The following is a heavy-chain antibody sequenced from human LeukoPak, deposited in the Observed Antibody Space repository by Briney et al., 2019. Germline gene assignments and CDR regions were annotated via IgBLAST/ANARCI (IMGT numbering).Heavy chain of an antibody. D-gene: IGHD5-24*01. V-gene: IGHV4-34*01. Sequence: SETLSLTCAVYGGSFSGYYWSWIRQPPGKGLEWIGEINHSGSTNYNPSLKSRVTISVDTSKNQLSLKLSSVTAADTAVYYCARGGGDRDGYNVFDYWGQGTLVTVSS. J-gene: IGHJ4*02. CDR1: GGSFSGYY. CDR2: INHSGST. CDR3: ARGGGDRDGYNVFDY.